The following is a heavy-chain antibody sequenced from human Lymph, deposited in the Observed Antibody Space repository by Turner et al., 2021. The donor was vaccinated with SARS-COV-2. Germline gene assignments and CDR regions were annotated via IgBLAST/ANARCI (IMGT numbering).Heavy chain of an antibody. D-gene: IGHD4-17*01. J-gene: IGHJ4*02. Sequence: QAHLLQSGAEVKKPGASVKVSCRASGDTFTTYELHWVRQAPGQGLEWMVIINPSGGSTSYAQKFQGRVTMTKDTSTSTVYMELSSLRSEDTAVYYCAREGTVTTWFDYWGQGTLVTVSS. CDR1: GDTFTTYE. CDR3: AREGTVTTWFDY. V-gene: IGHV1-46*01. CDR2: INPSGGST.